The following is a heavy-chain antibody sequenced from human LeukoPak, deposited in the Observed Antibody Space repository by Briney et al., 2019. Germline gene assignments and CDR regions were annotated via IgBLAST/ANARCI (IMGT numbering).Heavy chain of an antibody. CDR3: AKTGRGGMTGAFDI. J-gene: IGHJ3*02. CDR1: GFTLSTYS. CDR2: ISSGSSDI. V-gene: IGHV3-21*01. Sequence: PGGSLRLSCAASGFTLSTYSMTWVRQAPGKGLEWVSAISSGSSDISYADSVKGRFTISRDNAKYSLYLQVNSLRAEDTAVYYCAKTGRGGMTGAFDIWGQGTMVTVSS. D-gene: IGHD3-10*01.